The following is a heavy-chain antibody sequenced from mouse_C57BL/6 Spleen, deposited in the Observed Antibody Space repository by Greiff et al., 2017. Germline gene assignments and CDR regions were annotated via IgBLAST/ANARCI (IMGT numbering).Heavy chain of an antibody. J-gene: IGHJ1*03. D-gene: IGHD2-1*01. CDR3: TYYGNYPYV. CDR1: GFNIKDDY. Sequence: EVQLQHSGAELVRPGASVKLSCTASGFNIKDDYMHWVKQRPEQGLEWIGWIDPENGDTEYASKFQGKATITADTSSNTAYLQLSSLTSEDTAVYYCTYYGNYPYVWGTGTTVTVSS. V-gene: IGHV14-4*01. CDR2: IDPENGDT.